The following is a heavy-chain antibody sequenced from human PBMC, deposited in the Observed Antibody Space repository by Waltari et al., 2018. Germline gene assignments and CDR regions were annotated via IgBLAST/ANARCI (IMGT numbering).Heavy chain of an antibody. CDR3: ARGGSTSESFDV. J-gene: IGHJ3*01. V-gene: IGHV4-59*01. CDR2: ISYSGRT. CDR1: GGSISSYY. Sequence: QLQLQESGPGLVKPSETLSLTCTVSGGSISSYYWSWIRQSPGKGLEWIGYISYSGRTNYHPSLKSRVTISVDTSKNEVSLKVTYVTPVDTAIYYCARGGSTSESFDVWGQGTMVTVSS. D-gene: IGHD3-10*01.